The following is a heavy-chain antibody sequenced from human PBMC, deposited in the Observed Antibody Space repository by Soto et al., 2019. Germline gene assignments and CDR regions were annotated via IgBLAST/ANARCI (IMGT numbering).Heavy chain of an antibody. V-gene: IGHV1-69*12. J-gene: IGHJ3*02. Sequence: QVQLVQSGAEVKKPGSSVKVSCKASGGTFSNYGISWVRQAPGQGLEWMGGIIPMFGTANYAQKFQGRVTITADEPTSTGYMEVSSLRYDDTAVYCCARDSDYGDYGDALDIWGQGTLVTVSS. D-gene: IGHD4-17*01. CDR2: IIPMFGTA. CDR3: ARDSDYGDYGDALDI. CDR1: GGTFSNYG.